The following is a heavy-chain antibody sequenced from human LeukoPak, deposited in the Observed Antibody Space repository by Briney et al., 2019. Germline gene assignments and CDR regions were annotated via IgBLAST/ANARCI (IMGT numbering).Heavy chain of an antibody. CDR3: ARGTPLYSSDWYVNWFDP. CDR2: IYYSGTT. V-gene: IGHV4-61*01. J-gene: IGHJ5*02. D-gene: IGHD6-19*01. Sequence: SETLSLTCTVSGGSVSGVSYYWSWIRQPPGKGLEWIGYIYYSGTTKYNPSLKSRVTIPIDTSNNQFSLKLSSVTAADTAVYYCARGTPLYSSDWYVNWFDPWGQGTLVTVSS. CDR1: GGSVSGVSYY.